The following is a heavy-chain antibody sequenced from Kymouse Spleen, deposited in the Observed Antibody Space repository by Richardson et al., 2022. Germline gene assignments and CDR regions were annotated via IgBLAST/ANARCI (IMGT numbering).Heavy chain of an antibody. CDR3: AKDAYCSSTSCYL*QQLVQDY. V-gene: IGHV3-9*01. Sequence: EVQLVESGGGLVQPGRSLRLSCAASGFTFDDYAMHWVRQAPGKGLEWVSGISWNSGSIGYADSVKGRFTISRDNAKNSLYLQMNSLRAEDTALYYCAKDAYCSSTSCYL*QQLVQDYWGQGTLVTVSS. CDR2: ISWNSGSI. CDR1: GFTFDDYA. J-gene: IGHJ4*02. D-gene: IGHD2-2*02.